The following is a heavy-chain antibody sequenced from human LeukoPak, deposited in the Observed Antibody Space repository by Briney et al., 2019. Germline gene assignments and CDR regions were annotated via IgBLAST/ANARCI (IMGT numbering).Heavy chain of an antibody. J-gene: IGHJ5*02. Sequence: SETLSLTCAVYGASFSGYYWSWIRQPPGKGLEWIGSIYHSGSTYYNPSLKSRVTISVDTSKNQFSLKLSSVTAADTAVYYCARSLYSSGWYLDPWGQGTLVTVSS. V-gene: IGHV4-34*01. CDR1: GASFSGYY. CDR2: IYHSGST. D-gene: IGHD6-19*01. CDR3: ARSLYSSGWYLDP.